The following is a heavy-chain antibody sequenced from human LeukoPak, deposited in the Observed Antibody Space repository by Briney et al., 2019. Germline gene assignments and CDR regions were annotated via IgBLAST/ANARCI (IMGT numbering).Heavy chain of an antibody. J-gene: IGHJ6*03. D-gene: IGHD1-7*01. CDR3: ARNYQGYYYYLDV. CDR1: GGSLSGYY. V-gene: IGHV4-34*01. CDR2: INHSGST. Sequence: PSETLSLTCAVYGGSLSGYYCSCIRQPPGKGLEWIGEINHSGSTNYNPSLKSRVTISVDTSKNQFSLKLSSVTAADTDVYSCARNYQGYYYYLDVWGKGTTVTVSS.